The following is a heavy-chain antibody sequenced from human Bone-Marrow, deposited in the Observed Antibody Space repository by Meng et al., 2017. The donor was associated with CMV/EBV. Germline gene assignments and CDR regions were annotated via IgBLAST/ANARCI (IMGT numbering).Heavy chain of an antibody. CDR3: ARDRLYCSSSNCYII. V-gene: IGHV4-39*07. CDR1: GGSISSSTYH. D-gene: IGHD2-2*02. J-gene: IGHJ4*02. CDR2: IHNSGTT. Sequence: SETLSLTCTVSGGSISSSTYHWGWIRQPPGKGLEWIGSIHNSGTTYYNPSLKSRVTISVDPSKNQFSLKMSSVSAADTAVYYCARDRLYCSSSNCYIIWGQGTLVTVSS.